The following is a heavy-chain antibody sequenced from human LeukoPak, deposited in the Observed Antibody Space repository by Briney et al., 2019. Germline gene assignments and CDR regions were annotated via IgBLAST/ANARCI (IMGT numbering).Heavy chain of an antibody. J-gene: IGHJ6*02. CDR2: ISAYNGNT. Sequence: ASVKVSCKASGGTFSSYAISWVRQAPGQGLERMGWISAYNGNTNYAQKLQGRVTMTTDTSTSTAYMELRSLRSDDTAVYYCARDRSSYYYGMDVWGQGTTVTVSS. V-gene: IGHV1-18*01. CDR3: ARDRSSYYYGMDV. CDR1: GGTFSSYA.